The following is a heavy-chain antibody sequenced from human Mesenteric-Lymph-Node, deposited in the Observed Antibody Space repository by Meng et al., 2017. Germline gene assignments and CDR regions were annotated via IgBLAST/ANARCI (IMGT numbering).Heavy chain of an antibody. V-gene: IGHV1-3*01. CDR1: GYSFTTYG. D-gene: IGHD2-21*02. CDR2: VNAASGNT. Sequence: QVQFVQSGAEVKNPGASVKVPCKTSGYSFTTYGIHWVRQAPGQSLEWMGWVNAASGNTRYSQKFQDRVTINRDTSASSDYMEVSSLRSEDTAVYYCAKSSLHAGTLYFDSWGQGTLVTVSS. J-gene: IGHJ4*02. CDR3: AKSSLHAGTLYFDS.